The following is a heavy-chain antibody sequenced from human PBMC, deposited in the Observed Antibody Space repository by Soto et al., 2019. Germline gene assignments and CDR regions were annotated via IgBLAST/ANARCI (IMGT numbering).Heavy chain of an antibody. Sequence: EVQLLESGGGLVQPGGSLRLSCAASGFTFSSYAMSWVRQAPGKGLEWVSAISGGTSSTYYSDSVKGRFTISRYNAKNTLYLQMNSLIAEDTAVYYCAKERWAAAGTPTIDYWGQGTLVTVSS. CDR3: AKERWAAAGTPTIDY. CDR1: GFTFSSYA. J-gene: IGHJ4*02. V-gene: IGHV3-23*01. D-gene: IGHD6-13*01. CDR2: ISGGTSST.